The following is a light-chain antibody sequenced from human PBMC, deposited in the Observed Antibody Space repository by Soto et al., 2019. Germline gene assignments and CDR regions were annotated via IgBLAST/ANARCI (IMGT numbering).Light chain of an antibody. J-gene: IGLJ1*01. Sequence: QSALTQPPSASGSPGQSVTISCTGTSSDVGDYNYVSWYQQHPGKAPKLMIYEVFKRPSGVPDRFSGSKSGNTASLTVSGLQAEDEADYYCSSYAGNNIYDFGTGTKLTVL. CDR3: SSYAGNNIYD. CDR2: EVF. CDR1: SSDVGDYNY. V-gene: IGLV2-8*01.